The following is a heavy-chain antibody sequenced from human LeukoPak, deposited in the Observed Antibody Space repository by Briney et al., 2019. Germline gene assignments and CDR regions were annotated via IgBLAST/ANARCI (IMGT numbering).Heavy chain of an antibody. CDR2: IKQDGSEK. CDR3: ARETYYYGSGSLPFDY. Sequence: GGSLRLSCAASGFTFSSYWMSWVRQAPGKGLEWVANIKQDGSEKYYVDSVKGRFTISRDNAKNSLYLQMNSLRAEDTAVYYCARETYYYGSGSLPFDYWGQGTLVTVSS. CDR1: GFTFSSYW. V-gene: IGHV3-7*01. D-gene: IGHD3-10*01. J-gene: IGHJ4*02.